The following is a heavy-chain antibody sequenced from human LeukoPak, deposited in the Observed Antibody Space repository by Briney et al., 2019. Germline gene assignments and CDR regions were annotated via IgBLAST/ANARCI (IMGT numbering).Heavy chain of an antibody. Sequence: GGSLRLSCAASGFPFSSHGMSWVRQAPGKGLEWVSGIIGGGGSTYYADSVKGRFTISGDNSRNTLFLQMNSLRAEDTAVYYCATHVFRYCSGGSCYITYYFDYWGQGTLVTVSS. CDR1: GFPFSSHG. CDR2: IIGGGGST. CDR3: ATHVFRYCSGGSCYITYYFDY. V-gene: IGHV3-23*01. D-gene: IGHD2-15*01. J-gene: IGHJ4*02.